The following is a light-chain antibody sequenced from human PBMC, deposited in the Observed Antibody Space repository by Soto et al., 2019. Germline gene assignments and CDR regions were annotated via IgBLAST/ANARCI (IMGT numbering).Light chain of an antibody. CDR2: GAS. Sequence: GERATLYCRGSESISSAYLAWYQQKHGQAPRILIFGASSRATGIPDRFSGSGSGTEFTLTISRLQSEDSAVYFCQQYARWTKTFGQGTKVDIK. V-gene: IGKV3-20*01. CDR1: ESISSAY. J-gene: IGKJ1*01. CDR3: QQYARWTKT.